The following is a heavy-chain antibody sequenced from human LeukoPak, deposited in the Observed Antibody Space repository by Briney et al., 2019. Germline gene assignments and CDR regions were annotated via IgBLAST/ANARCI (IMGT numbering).Heavy chain of an antibody. CDR1: GFTFSSYS. Sequence: GGSLRLSCAASGFTFSSYSMNWVRQAPGKGLEWVSYISSSSSTIYYADSVKGRFTISRDNAKNSLYLQMNSLRAEDTAVYYCAREIGQLGGAFDIWGQGTMVTVSS. V-gene: IGHV3-48*01. D-gene: IGHD7-27*01. CDR2: ISSSSSTI. J-gene: IGHJ3*02. CDR3: AREIGQLGGAFDI.